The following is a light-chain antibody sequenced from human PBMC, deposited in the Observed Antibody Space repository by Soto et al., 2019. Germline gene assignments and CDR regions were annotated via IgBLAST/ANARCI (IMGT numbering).Light chain of an antibody. V-gene: IGKV3-15*01. CDR1: QSVSSN. Sequence: EVVMTQSPATLSVSPGERATLSCRASQSVSSNLAWYQKKPGQAPRLIYGASTRATGIPARFSGSGSGTEFTLTISSLQSEDFAVYYCLQYHNLWTFGQGTKVEIK. J-gene: IGKJ1*01. CDR3: LQYHNLWT. CDR2: GAS.